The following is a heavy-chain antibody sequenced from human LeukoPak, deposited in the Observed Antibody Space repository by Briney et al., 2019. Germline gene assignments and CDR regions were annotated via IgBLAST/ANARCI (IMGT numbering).Heavy chain of an antibody. CDR1: GGPISSYY. CDR2: IYYSGST. Sequence: PSETLSLTCTVSGGPISSYYWSWIRQPPGKGLEWIGYIYYSGSTNYNPSLKSRVTISVDTSKNQFSLKLSSVTAADTAVYYCARALKGVNNWSDPCGQGTLVTVSS. CDR3: ARALKGVNNWSDP. J-gene: IGHJ5*02. V-gene: IGHV4-59*01.